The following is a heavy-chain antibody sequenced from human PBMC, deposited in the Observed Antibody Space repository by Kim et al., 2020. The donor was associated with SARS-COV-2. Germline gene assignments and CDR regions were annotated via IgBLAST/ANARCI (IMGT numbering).Heavy chain of an antibody. V-gene: IGHV3-9*01. Sequence: SLRLSCAASGFTFDDYAMHWVRQAPGKGLEWVSGINWNSGSIGYADSVKGRFTISRDNAQNSLYLQMNSLRAEDTALYYCAKDIETTVTAFDYWGQGTLVTVSS. CDR2: INWNSGSI. J-gene: IGHJ4*02. D-gene: IGHD4-17*01. CDR1: GFTFDDYA. CDR3: AKDIETTVTAFDY.